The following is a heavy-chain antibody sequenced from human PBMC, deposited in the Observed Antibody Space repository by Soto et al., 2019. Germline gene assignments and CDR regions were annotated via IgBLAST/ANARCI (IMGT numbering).Heavy chain of an antibody. J-gene: IGHJ5*02. Sequence: SETLSLTCTVSGGSLTNYYWSWIRQPPGKGLEWIGYVYYSGSTNYNPSFQSRVAISVDSSKNQFSLKLTSVTAADTAIYFCTRDRGYSNWFDPWGQGTLVTVSS. CDR2: VYYSGST. CDR1: GGSLTNYY. V-gene: IGHV4-59*01. CDR3: TRDRGYSNWFDP. D-gene: IGHD5-18*01.